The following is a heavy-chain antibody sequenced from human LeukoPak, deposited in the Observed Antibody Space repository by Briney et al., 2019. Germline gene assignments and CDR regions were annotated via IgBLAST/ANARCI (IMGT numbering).Heavy chain of an antibody. CDR3: ARELGRNAFDI. Sequence: ASVKVSCKSTVYTDTDNHMYWIRQPPGQGPECMGWINPNSGGTNYAQKSQGRITMTSDTSISTDYMELSRLTSDDTAIYFCARELGRNAFDIWGEGTMVTVSP. CDR1: VYTDTDNH. J-gene: IGHJ3*02. V-gene: IGHV1-2*02. CDR2: INPNSGGT. D-gene: IGHD7-27*01.